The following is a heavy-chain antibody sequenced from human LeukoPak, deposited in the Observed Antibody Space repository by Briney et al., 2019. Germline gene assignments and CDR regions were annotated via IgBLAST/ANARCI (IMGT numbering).Heavy chain of an antibody. CDR1: GGSISSYH. Sequence: SETLSLTCTVSGGSISSYHWSWIWQPPGKGLEWIGYIYDSGNTNNNPSLKSRVTISVDTSKNQFSLKLSYVTAADTAVYYCARGPAAIFFDYWGQGTLVTVSS. CDR3: ARGPAAIFFDY. D-gene: IGHD2-2*02. V-gene: IGHV4-59*08. CDR2: IYDSGNT. J-gene: IGHJ4*02.